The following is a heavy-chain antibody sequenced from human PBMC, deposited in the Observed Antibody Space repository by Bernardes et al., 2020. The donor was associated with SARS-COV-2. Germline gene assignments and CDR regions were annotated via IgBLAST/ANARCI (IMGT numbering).Heavy chain of an antibody. Sequence: SLRLPCAASGFTFSSYAMHWVRQAPGKGLEWVAVISYDGSNKYYADSVKGRFTISRDNSKNTLYLQMNSLRAEDTAVYYCARDGTDFADAFDIWGQGTMVTVSS. CDR3: ARDGTDFADAFDI. D-gene: IGHD3-3*01. J-gene: IGHJ3*02. CDR2: ISYDGSNK. CDR1: GFTFSSYA. V-gene: IGHV3-30-3*01.